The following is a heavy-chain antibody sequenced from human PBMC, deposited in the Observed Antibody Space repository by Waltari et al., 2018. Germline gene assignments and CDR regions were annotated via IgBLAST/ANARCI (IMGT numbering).Heavy chain of an antibody. CDR3: AGGVRAGADAFDV. CDR1: GLTLSDLP. Sequence: EEQLVESGGGLVQPGGTLRLSWIAPGLTLSDLPFGWVRQAAGKGLEWVSGISQIATNTAYADSVKGRFTVSRDNSKNTVYLQMNRLADDDTAIYFCAGGVRAGADAFDVWGQGTVVTVSS. D-gene: IGHD6-19*01. J-gene: IGHJ3*01. CDR2: ISQIATNT. V-gene: IGHV3-23*04.